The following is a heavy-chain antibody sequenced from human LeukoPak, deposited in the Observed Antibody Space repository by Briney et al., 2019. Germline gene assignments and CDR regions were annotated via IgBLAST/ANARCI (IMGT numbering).Heavy chain of an antibody. CDR2: ISSSSSYI. D-gene: IGHD2-21*02. J-gene: IGHJ4*02. CDR3: ANTDGVTAFSAY. CDR1: GFTFSSYS. Sequence: PGGSLRLSCAASGFTFSSYSMNWVRQAPGKGLEWVSSISSSSSYIYYADSVKGRFTISRDNAKNSLYLQMNSLRTEDTALYYCANTDGVTAFSAYWGQGTLVTVSS. V-gene: IGHV3-21*01.